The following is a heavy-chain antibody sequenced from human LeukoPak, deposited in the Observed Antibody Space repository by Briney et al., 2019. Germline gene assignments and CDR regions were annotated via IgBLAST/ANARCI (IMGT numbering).Heavy chain of an antibody. D-gene: IGHD3-22*01. Sequence: PGGSLRLSCAASGFTFSSYWMSWVRQAPGKGLEWVANIKQDGSEKYYVDSVKGRFTISRDNAKNSLYLQMNSPRAEDTAVYYCARVVGRYYDSSVGSSAFDIWGQGTMVTVSS. J-gene: IGHJ3*02. CDR2: IKQDGSEK. CDR3: ARVVGRYYDSSVGSSAFDI. CDR1: GFTFSSYW. V-gene: IGHV3-7*01.